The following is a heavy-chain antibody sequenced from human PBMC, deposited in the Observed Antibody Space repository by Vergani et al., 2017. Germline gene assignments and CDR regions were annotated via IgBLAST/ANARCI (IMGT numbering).Heavy chain of an antibody. J-gene: IGHJ3*02. Sequence: VQLVESGGGVVQPGRSLRLSCAASGFTFSSYAMHWVRQAPGKGLEWVAVISYDGSNKYYADSVKGRFTISRDNSKNTLYLQMNSLRAEDTAVYYCARELQWFGELSHHAFDIWGQGTMVTVSS. V-gene: IGHV3-30*04. CDR3: ARELQWFGELSHHAFDI. D-gene: IGHD3-10*01. CDR2: ISYDGSNK. CDR1: GFTFSSYA.